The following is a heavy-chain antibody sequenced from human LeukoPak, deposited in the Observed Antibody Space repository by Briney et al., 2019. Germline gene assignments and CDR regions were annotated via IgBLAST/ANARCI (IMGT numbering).Heavy chain of an antibody. V-gene: IGHV4-34*01. CDR2: ISHSGRT. Sequence: SETLSLTCAVYGGSFSGYYWSWIRQPPGKGLEWIGEISHSGRTTYNPSLKSRITISVDTSKNQFSLKLSSVTAADTAMYYCARHASRWEAAAWDYWGQGALVTVSS. J-gene: IGHJ4*02. CDR3: ARHASRWEAAAWDY. D-gene: IGHD6-13*01. CDR1: GGSFSGYY.